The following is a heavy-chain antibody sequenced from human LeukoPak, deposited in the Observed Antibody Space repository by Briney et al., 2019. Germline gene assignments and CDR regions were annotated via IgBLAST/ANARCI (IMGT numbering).Heavy chain of an antibody. J-gene: IGHJ4*02. CDR3: ARSKDGDYVFDY. D-gene: IGHD4-17*01. CDR1: GGSISSYY. V-gene: IGHV4-59*01. Sequence: SETLSLTCTVSGGSISSYYWSWIRQPPGKGLEWIGYIYYSGSTNYYPSLKSRVTISVDTSKNQFSLKLSSVTAADTAVYYCARSKDGDYVFDYWGQGTLVTVSS. CDR2: IYYSGST.